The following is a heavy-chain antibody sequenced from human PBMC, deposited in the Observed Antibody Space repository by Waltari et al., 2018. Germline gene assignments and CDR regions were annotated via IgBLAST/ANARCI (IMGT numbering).Heavy chain of an antibody. Sequence: QVQLVQSGAEVKKPGSSVKVSCKASGGTFSSYAISWVRQAPGQGLEWMGGIIPICGKANYAQKFQGRVTITADESTSTAYMELSSMRSEDTAVYYCARDVRGVIIPYYYYGMDVWGQGTTVTVSS. CDR1: GGTFSSYA. CDR3: ARDVRGVIIPYYYYGMDV. J-gene: IGHJ6*02. V-gene: IGHV1-69*01. CDR2: IIPICGKA. D-gene: IGHD3-10*02.